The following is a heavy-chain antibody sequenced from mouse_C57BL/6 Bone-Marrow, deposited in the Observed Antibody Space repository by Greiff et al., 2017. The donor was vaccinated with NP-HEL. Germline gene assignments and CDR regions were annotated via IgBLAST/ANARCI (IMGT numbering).Heavy chain of an antibody. CDR2: IHPNSGST. Sequence: QVQLQQPGAELVKPGASVKLSCKASGYTFTSYWMHWVKQRPGQGLEWIGMIHPNSGSTNYNEKFKSKATLTVDKSSSTAYMQLSSLTSEDSAVYYCARSLFYYYGSSFHWYFDVWGTGTTVTVSS. CDR1: GYTFTSYW. V-gene: IGHV1-64*01. CDR3: ARSLFYYYGSSFHWYFDV. D-gene: IGHD1-1*01. J-gene: IGHJ1*03.